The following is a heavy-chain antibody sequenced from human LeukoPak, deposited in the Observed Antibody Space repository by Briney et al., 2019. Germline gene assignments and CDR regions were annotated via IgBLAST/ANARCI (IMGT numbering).Heavy chain of an antibody. J-gene: IGHJ4*02. D-gene: IGHD6-6*01. CDR3: AKDRIAARSSFDY. CDR1: GFTFSNYA. Sequence: GGSLRLSCAASGFTFSNYAMSWVRQAPGKGLEWVSAISGSGGSTYYADSVKGRFTISRDNSKNTLYLQMNSLRAEDTAVYYCAKDRIAARSSFDYWGQGTLVTVSS. V-gene: IGHV3-23*01. CDR2: ISGSGGST.